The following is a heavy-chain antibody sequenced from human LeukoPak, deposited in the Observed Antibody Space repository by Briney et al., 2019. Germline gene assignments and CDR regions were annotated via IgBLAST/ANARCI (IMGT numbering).Heavy chain of an antibody. V-gene: IGHV3-23*01. CDR1: GFTFSSYS. J-gene: IGHJ4*02. CDR3: AKAPNSSIFGVVIGFFWY. CDR2: ISGSGGST. D-gene: IGHD3-3*01. Sequence: GGSLRLSCAASGFTFSSYSMSWVRQAPGKGLEWVSAISGSGGSTYYADSVKGRFTISRDNSKNTLYLQMNSLRAEDTAVYYCAKAPNSSIFGVVIGFFWYWGQGTLVTVSS.